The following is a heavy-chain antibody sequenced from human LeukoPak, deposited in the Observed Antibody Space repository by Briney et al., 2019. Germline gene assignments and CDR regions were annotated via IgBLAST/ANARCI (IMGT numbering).Heavy chain of an antibody. Sequence: SETLSLTCAVYGGSFSGYYWSWIRQPPGKGLEWIGEINHSGSTNYNPSLKSRVTISVDTSKNQFSLKLSPVTAADTAVYYCARVVSGSYRLDYWGQGTLVTVSS. D-gene: IGHD1-26*01. CDR3: ARVVSGSYRLDY. V-gene: IGHV4-34*01. CDR1: GGSFSGYY. J-gene: IGHJ4*02. CDR2: INHSGST.